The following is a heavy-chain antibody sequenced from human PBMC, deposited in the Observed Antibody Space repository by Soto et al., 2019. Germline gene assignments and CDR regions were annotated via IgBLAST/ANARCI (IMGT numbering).Heavy chain of an antibody. CDR3: AKSQSDLARIYYGMDL. V-gene: IGHV3-23*01. J-gene: IGHJ6*02. CDR2: ISGSGDKT. CDR1: GFLFYNYA. Sequence: EVQLLESGGGLVQPGGSLRLSCAASGFLFYNYAMSWVRQAPGKGLEWVSSISGSGDKTDYADSVKGRFTISRDNSRNTLYLQMNSLRADDTAICYCAKSQSDLARIYYGMDLWGQGTTVTV.